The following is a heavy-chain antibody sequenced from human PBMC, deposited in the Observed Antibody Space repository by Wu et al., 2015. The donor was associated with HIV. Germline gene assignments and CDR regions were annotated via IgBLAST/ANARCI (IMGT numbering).Heavy chain of an antibody. V-gene: IGHV1-69*05. D-gene: IGHD6-13*01. CDR1: GGTFSSFA. CDR3: ARGFSSTWYDRFDL. CDR2: IIPLFDTT. J-gene: IGHJ4*02. Sequence: VQLVQSGAEVKKPGSSVKVSCMAAGGTFSSFAVSWVRQAPGQGLEWMGGIIPLFDTTHSAQNFQGRVTITSDESTSTAYMELTSLRSDDTAVYYCARGFSSTWYDRFDLWGQGTLVTVSS.